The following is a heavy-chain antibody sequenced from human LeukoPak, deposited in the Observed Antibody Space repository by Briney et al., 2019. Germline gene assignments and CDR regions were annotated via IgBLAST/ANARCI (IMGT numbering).Heavy chain of an antibody. CDR3: ARGGRGYSGYESLEK. Sequence: GGSLRLSCAASGFTVSSNYMSWVRQAPGKGLELVSVIYSGGSTYYADSVKGRFTISRDNSKNTLYLQMNSLRAEDTAVYYCARGGRGYSGYESLEKWGQGTLVTVSS. D-gene: IGHD5-12*01. J-gene: IGHJ4*02. CDR1: GFTVSSNY. CDR2: IYSGGST. V-gene: IGHV3-53*01.